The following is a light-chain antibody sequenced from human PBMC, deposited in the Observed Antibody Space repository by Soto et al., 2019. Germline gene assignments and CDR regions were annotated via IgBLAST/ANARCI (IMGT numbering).Light chain of an antibody. V-gene: IGKV1-9*01. CDR2: VAS. CDR1: QDINSY. J-gene: IGKJ4*01. Sequence: DIKLTQSPSFLSASIGDRVTITCRASQDINSYLAWYQQKPGKAPKLLIYVASTLHSGVPSRFRGSGSWTQFTLTISSLQPEDFGSDYWQQTNSFPVTFGGGTTVEIK. CDR3: QQTNSFPVT.